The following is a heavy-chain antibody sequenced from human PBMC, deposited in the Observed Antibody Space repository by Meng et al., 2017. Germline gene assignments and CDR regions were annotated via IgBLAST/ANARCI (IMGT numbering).Heavy chain of an antibody. CDR3: ARGGIAVAIDY. J-gene: IGHJ4*02. Sequence: APLVQSGSELKKPVASVNVSCKASGYTFTGYGISWVRQAPGQGLEWMGWISAYNGNTNYAQKLQGRVTMTTDTSTSTGYMELRSLRSDDTAVYYCARGGIAVAIDYWGQGTLVTVSS. CDR2: ISAYNGNT. CDR1: GYTFTGYG. V-gene: IGHV1-18*01. D-gene: IGHD6-19*01.